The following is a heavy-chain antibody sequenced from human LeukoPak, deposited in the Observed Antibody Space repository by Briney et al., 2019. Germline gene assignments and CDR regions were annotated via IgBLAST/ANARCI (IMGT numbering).Heavy chain of an antibody. CDR1: GGSISSGGYY. D-gene: IGHD3-22*01. CDR3: AGENYYDSSGYFP. Sequence: SQTLSLTCTVSGGSISSGGYYWSWIRQHPGKGLEWIGYIYYSGSTYYNPSLKSRVTISVDTSKNQFSLKLSSVTAADTAVYYCAGENYYDSSGYFPWGQGTLVTVSS. CDR2: IYYSGST. J-gene: IGHJ5*02. V-gene: IGHV4-31*03.